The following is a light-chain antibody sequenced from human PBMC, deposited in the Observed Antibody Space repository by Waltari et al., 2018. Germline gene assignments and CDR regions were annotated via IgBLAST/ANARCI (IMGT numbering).Light chain of an antibody. V-gene: IGKV1D-12*01. CDR3: QQAKSFPS. J-gene: IGKJ4*02. CDR2: AAS. Sequence: DIQMNQSPSSMSASVGDRVTITCRASQGLSSWLAWYQQKPGKAPQLLIYAASSLQSGVPSRFSGSGSETEFTLTINNLQPEDFATYYCQQAKSFPSFGGGTKVEIK. CDR1: QGLSSW.